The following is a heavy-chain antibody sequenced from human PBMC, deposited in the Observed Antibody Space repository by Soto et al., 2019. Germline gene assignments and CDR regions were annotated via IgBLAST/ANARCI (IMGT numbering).Heavy chain of an antibody. J-gene: IGHJ6*02. Sequence: ASVKVSCKASGYTFTSYGISWVRQAPGQGLEWMGWISAYNGNTNYAQKLQGRVTMTTDTSTSTAYMELRSLRSEDTAVYYCAASPSFWQNYYYGAMDVWGQGTTVTVSS. V-gene: IGHV1-18*01. CDR1: GYTFTSYG. CDR3: AASPSFWQNYYYGAMDV. CDR2: ISAYNGNT.